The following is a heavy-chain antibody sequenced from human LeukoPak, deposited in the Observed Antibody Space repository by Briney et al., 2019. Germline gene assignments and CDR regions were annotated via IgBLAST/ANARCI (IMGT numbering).Heavy chain of an antibody. CDR1: GFTFSSYN. Sequence: GGSLRLSCAASGFTFSSYNMNWVRQAPGKGLEWVSSISSSSSYIYYADSLKGRFTISRDNAKNSLYLQMNSLRAEDTAVYYCARFIAPAGYFGYWGQGTLVTVSS. D-gene: IGHD6-13*01. CDR2: ISSSSSYI. J-gene: IGHJ4*02. V-gene: IGHV3-21*01. CDR3: ARFIAPAGYFGY.